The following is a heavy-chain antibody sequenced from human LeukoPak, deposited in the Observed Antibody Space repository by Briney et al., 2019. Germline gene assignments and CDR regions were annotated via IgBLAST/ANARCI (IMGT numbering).Heavy chain of an antibody. Sequence: SETLSLTCTVSGDSVTGGSYHWSWIRQPPGKGLEWIGNIYYNGITNYNPSLKSRLTISVDTSKNQFSLKLSSVTAADTAVYYCTRGARGWWELHNWGQGTLVTVSS. CDR1: GDSVTGGSYH. J-gene: IGHJ4*02. V-gene: IGHV4-61*01. CDR3: TRGARGWWELHN. CDR2: IYYNGIT. D-gene: IGHD1-26*01.